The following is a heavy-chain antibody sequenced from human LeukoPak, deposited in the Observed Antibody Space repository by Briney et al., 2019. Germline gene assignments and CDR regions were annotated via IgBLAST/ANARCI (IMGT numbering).Heavy chain of an antibody. CDR2: ISKSSSTK. V-gene: IGHV3-48*02. D-gene: IGHD5-24*01. CDR1: GFTFSRYS. Sequence: GGSLRLSCAASGFTFSRYSMNWVRQAPGKGLEWVSYISKSSSTKYYADSVKGRFTISRDNAKNSLYLQMNSLRDEDTAVYYCARDQGYNLYFDLWGRGTLVTVSS. CDR3: ARDQGYNLYFDL. J-gene: IGHJ2*01.